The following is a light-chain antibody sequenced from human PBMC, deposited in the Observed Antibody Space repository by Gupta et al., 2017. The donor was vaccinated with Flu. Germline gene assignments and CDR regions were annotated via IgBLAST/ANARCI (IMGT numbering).Light chain of an antibody. CDR2: GAS. J-gene: IGKJ2*01. CDR1: HSVNTN. V-gene: IGKV3-15*01. CDR3: QQYDKWPPYT. Sequence: IEMTQSPATLSVSPGERATLSCRASHSVNTNLAWYQQKFGQAPRLLIYGASIRATGVPARFSGSGCGTEFTLTISSLQSEDFALYYCQQYDKWPPYTFGQGTKLEI.